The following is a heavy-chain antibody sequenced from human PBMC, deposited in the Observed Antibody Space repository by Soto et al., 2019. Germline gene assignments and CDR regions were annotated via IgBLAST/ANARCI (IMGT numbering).Heavy chain of an antibody. D-gene: IGHD2-2*01. J-gene: IGHJ4*02. CDR2: IAASSGNT. V-gene: IGHV3-23*01. CDR3: ETVYCGSTRCYAFDY. CDR1: GFTFSSYA. Sequence: EVQLLESGGDLVQPGGSLRLSCAASGFTFSSYAMSWVRQAPGKGLEWVSSIAASSGNTYYADSVKGRFTISRDNSKNTLYLQMNSLRAEDTAVYYCETVYCGSTRCYAFDYWGQGTLVTVSS.